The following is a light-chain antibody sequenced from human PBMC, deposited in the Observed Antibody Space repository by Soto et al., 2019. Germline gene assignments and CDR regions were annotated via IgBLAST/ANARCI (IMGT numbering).Light chain of an antibody. V-gene: IGLV2-14*01. CDR2: EVS. CDR1: SSEVGGYDY. Sequence: QSALTQPASVSGSPGQSITISCTGSSSEVGGYDYVSWCQQHPGKAPKLIIYEVSNRPSGISNRFSGSTSGNTASLTISGLQAEDEADYYCTSYTSSTARVFGTGTKPPVL. CDR3: TSYTSSTARV. J-gene: IGLJ1*01.